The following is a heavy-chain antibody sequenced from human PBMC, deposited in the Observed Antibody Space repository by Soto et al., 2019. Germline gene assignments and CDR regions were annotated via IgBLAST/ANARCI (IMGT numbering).Heavy chain of an antibody. D-gene: IGHD3-22*01. CDR3: ASAYYYDSSGYSPGGY. J-gene: IGHJ4*02. CDR2: IKQDGSQK. V-gene: IGHV3-7*01. CDR1: GLTFSSYW. Sequence: GGSLRLSCAASGLTFSSYWMSWVRQAPGKGLEWVANIKQDGSQKYYVDSVKGRFTISRDNAKNSLYLQMNSLRVEDTAVYYCASAYYYDSSGYSPGGYWGQGTLATVSS.